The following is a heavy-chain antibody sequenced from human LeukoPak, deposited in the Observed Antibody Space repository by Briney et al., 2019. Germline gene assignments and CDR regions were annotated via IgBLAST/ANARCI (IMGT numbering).Heavy chain of an antibody. J-gene: IGHJ4*02. CDR2: ISGSGGST. V-gene: IGHV3-23*01. D-gene: IGHD3-3*01. CDR3: AKVRGYDFWSGYYVS. Sequence: PGGSLRLSRAASGFTFSSYAMSWVRQAPGKGLEWVSAISGSGGSTYYADSVKGRFTISRDNSKNTLYLQMNSLRAEDTAVYYCAKVRGYDFWSGYYVSWGQGTLVTVSS. CDR1: GFTFSSYA.